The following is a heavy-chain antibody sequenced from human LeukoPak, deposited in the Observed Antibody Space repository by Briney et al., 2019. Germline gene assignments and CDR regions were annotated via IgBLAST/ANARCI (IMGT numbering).Heavy chain of an antibody. CDR3: ARLGTPAYCGGDCYSHHFDY. J-gene: IGHJ4*02. V-gene: IGHV4-39*01. D-gene: IGHD2-21*01. CDR1: GGSISSSSYY. CDR2: IYYSGST. Sequence: KPSETLSLTCTVSGGSISSSSYYWGWIRQPPGKGLEWIGSIYYSGSTYYNPSLKSRVTTSVDTSKNQFSLKLSSVTAADTAVYYCARLGTPAYCGGDCYSHHFDYWGQGTLVTVSS.